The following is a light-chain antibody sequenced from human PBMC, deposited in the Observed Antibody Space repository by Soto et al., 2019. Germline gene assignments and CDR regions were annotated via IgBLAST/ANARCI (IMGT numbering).Light chain of an antibody. V-gene: IGLV1-44*01. CDR2: SSN. J-gene: IGLJ3*02. CDR3: AAWDGSLNVVL. Sequence: QSVLTQPPSASGTPGQRATISCSGSSSNIGTNTVNWYQQFPRSAPKLLMYSSNQRPSGVPDRFSGSKSGTSASLAISGLQSEDEADYYCAAWDGSLNVVLFGGGTKLTVL. CDR1: SSNIGTNT.